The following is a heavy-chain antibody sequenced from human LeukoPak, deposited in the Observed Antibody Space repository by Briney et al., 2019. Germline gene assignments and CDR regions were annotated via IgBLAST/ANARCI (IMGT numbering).Heavy chain of an antibody. CDR3: ARGIAAALHKHYYYYYGMDV. V-gene: IGHV1-69*04. CDR1: GYTFTSYA. D-gene: IGHD6-13*01. J-gene: IGHJ6*02. Sequence: SVKVSCKASGYTFTSYAISWVRQAPGQGLEWMGRIIPILGIANYAQKFQGRVTITADKSTSTAYMELSSLRSEDTAVYYCARGIAAALHKHYYYYYGMDVWGQGTTVTVSS. CDR2: IIPILGIA.